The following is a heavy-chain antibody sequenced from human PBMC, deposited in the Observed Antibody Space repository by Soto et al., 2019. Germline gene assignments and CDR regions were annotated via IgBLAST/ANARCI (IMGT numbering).Heavy chain of an antibody. V-gene: IGHV1-69*01. J-gene: IGHJ4*02. Sequence: QVQLVQSGAEVKKPGSSVKVSCKASGGTFSSYAISWVRQAPGQGLEWMGGIIPIFGTANYAQKFQGRVTITADESTSKAYMELSRLRSEDTAGYYCARAAYYYDSSGYSPIDYWGQGTLVTVSS. CDR3: ARAAYYYDSSGYSPIDY. CDR2: IIPIFGTA. CDR1: GGTFSSYA. D-gene: IGHD3-22*01.